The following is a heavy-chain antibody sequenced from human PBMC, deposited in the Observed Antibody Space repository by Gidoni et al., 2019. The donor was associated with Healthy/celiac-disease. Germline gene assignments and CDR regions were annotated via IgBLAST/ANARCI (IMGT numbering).Heavy chain of an antibody. CDR2: ISGSGGST. D-gene: IGHD3-10*01. V-gene: IGHV3-23*01. CDR1: GFTFSSYA. J-gene: IGHJ6*02. Sequence: EVQLLESGGGLVQPGGSLRLSCAASGFTFSSYAMSWVRQAPGKGLEWVSAISGSGGSTYYADSVKGRFTISRDNSKNTLYLQMNSLRAEDTAVYYCAKLFHYGSGSYRGQYYGMDVWGQGTTVTVSS. CDR3: AKLFHYGSGSYRGQYYGMDV.